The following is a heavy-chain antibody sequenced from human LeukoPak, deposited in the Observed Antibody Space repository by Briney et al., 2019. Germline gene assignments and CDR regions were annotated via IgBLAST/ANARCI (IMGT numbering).Heavy chain of an antibody. Sequence: AASVKVSCKASGYTFTGYYMHWVRQAPGQGLEWMGWINPNSGGTNYAQKLQGRVTMTTDTSTSTAYMELRSLRSDDTAVYYCARAVGIVGATPGGAFDIWGQGTMVTVSS. CDR2: INPNSGGT. CDR1: GYTFTGYY. CDR3: ARAVGIVGATPGGAFDI. J-gene: IGHJ3*02. V-gene: IGHV1-2*02. D-gene: IGHD1-26*01.